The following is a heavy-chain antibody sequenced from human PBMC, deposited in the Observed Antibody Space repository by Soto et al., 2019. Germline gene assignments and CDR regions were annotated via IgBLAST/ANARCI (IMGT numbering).Heavy chain of an antibody. CDR2: IYYSGST. CDR1: GGSISSSSYY. Sequence: QLQLQESGPGLVKPSETLSLTCTVSGGSISSSSYYCGWLRQPPGKGLEWIGSIYYSGSTYYNPSLMSRVTISVDTSKIQFSLNLSSVTAADTAVYYCAGHNARPSGSGSYYSNFDYWGQGTLVTVSS. J-gene: IGHJ4*02. CDR3: AGHNARPSGSGSYYSNFDY. D-gene: IGHD3-10*01. V-gene: IGHV4-39*01.